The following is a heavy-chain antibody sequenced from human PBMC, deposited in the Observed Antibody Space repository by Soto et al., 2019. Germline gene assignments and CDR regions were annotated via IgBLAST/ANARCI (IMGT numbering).Heavy chain of an antibody. J-gene: IGHJ5*02. V-gene: IGHV1-69*01. Sequence: QVQLVQSGAEVKKPGSSGKVSCKASGGTFSSYAISWVRQAPGQGLEWMRGIIPIFGTANYAQKYQGRVTITADESTSTAYMELSSLRSEDTAVYYCASRVGGYFWWLDPWGQGTLVTVSS. CDR3: ASRVGGYFWWLDP. D-gene: IGHD1-26*01. CDR1: GGTFSSYA. CDR2: IIPIFGTA.